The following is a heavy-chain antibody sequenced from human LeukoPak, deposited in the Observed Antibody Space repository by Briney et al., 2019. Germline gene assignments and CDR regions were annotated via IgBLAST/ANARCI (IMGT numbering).Heavy chain of an antibody. V-gene: IGHV4-34*01. Sequence: SETLSLTCAVYGGSFSGYYWSWIRQPPGKGLEWIGEINHSGSTNYNPSLKSRVTISVDTSKNQFSLKLSSVTAADTAVYYCATGVPWLRSHASDIWGQGTMVTVSS. CDR1: GGSFSGYY. CDR3: ATGVPWLRSHASDI. CDR2: INHSGST. D-gene: IGHD5-12*01. J-gene: IGHJ3*02.